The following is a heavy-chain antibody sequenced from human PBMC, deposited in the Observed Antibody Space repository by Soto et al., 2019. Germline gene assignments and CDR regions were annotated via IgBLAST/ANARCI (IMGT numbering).Heavy chain of an antibody. V-gene: IGHV5-10-1*01. D-gene: IGHD6-13*01. CDR2: IDPSDSYT. CDR3: RIAAAGPLLDY. Sequence: GESLKISCKGSGYSFTSYWISWVRQMPGKGLEWMGRIDPSDSYTNYSPSFQGHVTISADKSISTAYLQWSSLKASDTAMHYCRIAAAGPLLDYWGQGTQVTVSS. CDR1: GYSFTSYW. J-gene: IGHJ4*02.